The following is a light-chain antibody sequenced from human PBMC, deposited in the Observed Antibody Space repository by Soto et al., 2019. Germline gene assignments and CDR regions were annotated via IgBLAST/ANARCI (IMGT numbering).Light chain of an antibody. V-gene: IGLV3-21*02. CDR2: NDN. Sequence: SYELTQPPSVSVAPGQTASITCGGNNIGSKSVHWYQQKPGQAPVLVVYNDNDRPSGIPERFSGSNSGNTATLTLSRVEAGDEEYYYCQVWDSSSDLVFGGGTKVTV. J-gene: IGLJ2*01. CDR1: NIGSKS. CDR3: QVWDSSSDLV.